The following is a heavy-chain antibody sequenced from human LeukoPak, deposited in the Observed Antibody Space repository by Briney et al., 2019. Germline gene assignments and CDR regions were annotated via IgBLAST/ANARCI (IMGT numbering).Heavy chain of an antibody. CDR2: INAGNGNT. D-gene: IGHD6-13*01. CDR3: ARVGGSSWFYYFDY. V-gene: IGHV1-3*01. J-gene: IGHJ4*02. CDR1: GYTFTSYA. Sequence: GASVKVSCKASGYTFTSYAMHWVRQAPGQRLEWMGWINAGNGNTKYSQKFQGRVTITRDTSASTAYMELSSRRSEDTAVYYCARVGGSSWFYYFDYWGQGTLVTVSS.